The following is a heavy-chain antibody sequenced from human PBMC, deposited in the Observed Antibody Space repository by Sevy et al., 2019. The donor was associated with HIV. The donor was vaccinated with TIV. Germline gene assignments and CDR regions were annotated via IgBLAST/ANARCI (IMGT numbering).Heavy chain of an antibody. J-gene: IGHJ6*02. CDR3: AGDRGVGTSSYGMHV. Sequence: GESLKISCAASGFTFSGYSMNWVRQAPGKGLEWVSSISSASSFIYYADSVKGRFTISRDNAKNSLYLQMNSLRPEDTAVYYCAGDRGVGTSSYGMHVWGQGTTVTVSS. V-gene: IGHV3-21*01. CDR1: GFTFSGYS. CDR2: ISSASSFI. D-gene: IGHD1-26*01.